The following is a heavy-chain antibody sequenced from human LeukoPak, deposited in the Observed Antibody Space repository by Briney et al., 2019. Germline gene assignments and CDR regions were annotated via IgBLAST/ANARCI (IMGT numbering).Heavy chain of an antibody. CDR2: ISSSGSTI. D-gene: IGHD3-22*01. V-gene: IGHV3-11*01. CDR3: ARNRYYDGGWFDP. CDR1: GFTFSDYY. J-gene: IGHJ5*02. Sequence: PGGSLRLSCAASGFTFSDYYMSWIRQAPGKGLEWVSYISSSGSTIYYADSVKGRFTISRENAKNSLYLQMNGLRAEDTAVYYCARNRYYDGGWFDPWGQGTLVTVSS.